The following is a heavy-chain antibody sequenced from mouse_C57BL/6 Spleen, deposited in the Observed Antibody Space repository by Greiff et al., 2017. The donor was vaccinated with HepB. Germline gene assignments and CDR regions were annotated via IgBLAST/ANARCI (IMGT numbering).Heavy chain of an antibody. CDR1: GYAFSSSW. D-gene: IGHD2-10*01. J-gene: IGHJ4*01. CDR2: IYPGDGDT. Sequence: QVQLQQSGPELVKPGASVKISCKASGYAFSSSWMNWVKQRPGKGLEWIGRIYPGDGDTNYNGKFKGKATLTADKSSSTAYMQLSSLTSEDSAVYFCAREGGPYYGNYYAMDYWGQGTSVTVSS. V-gene: IGHV1-82*01. CDR3: AREGGPYYGNYYAMDY.